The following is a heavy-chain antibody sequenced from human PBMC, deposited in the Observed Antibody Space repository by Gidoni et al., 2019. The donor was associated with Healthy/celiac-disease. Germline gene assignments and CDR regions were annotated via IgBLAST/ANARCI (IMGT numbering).Heavy chain of an antibody. Sequence: QVQLVESGGGVVQPGRSLRLSCAASGFTFSSYGMHWVRQAPGKGLEWVAVIWYDGSNKYYADSVKGRFTISRDNSKNTLYLQMNSLRAEDTAVYYCARDPDREYFDYWGQGTLVTVSS. J-gene: IGHJ4*02. CDR1: GFTFSSYG. CDR3: ARDPDREYFDY. V-gene: IGHV3-33*01. CDR2: IWYDGSNK.